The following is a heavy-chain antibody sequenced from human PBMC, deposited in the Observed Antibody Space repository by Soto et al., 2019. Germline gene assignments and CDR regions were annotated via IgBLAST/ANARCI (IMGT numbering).Heavy chain of an antibody. Sequence: GASVKVSCKASGYTFTSYDINWVRQATGQGLEWMGWMNPNSGNTGYAQKSQGRVTMTRNTSISTAYMELSSLRSEDTAVYYCARGRPSYYCSGGSCYSRGWDYYYYGMDVWGQGTTVTVSS. CDR2: MNPNSGNT. J-gene: IGHJ6*02. V-gene: IGHV1-8*01. CDR1: GYTFTSYD. D-gene: IGHD2-15*01. CDR3: ARGRPSYYCSGGSCYSRGWDYYYYGMDV.